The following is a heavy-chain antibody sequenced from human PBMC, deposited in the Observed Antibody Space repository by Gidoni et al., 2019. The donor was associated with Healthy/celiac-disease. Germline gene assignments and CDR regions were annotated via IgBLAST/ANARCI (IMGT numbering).Heavy chain of an antibody. Sequence: QVQLQESGPGLVKPSETLSLTCTVSGGSISSYYWSWIRQPPGKGLEWIGYIYYSGSTNYNPSLKSRVTISVDTSKNQFSLKLSSVTAADTAVYYCARDFSGERFDPWGQGTLVTVSS. D-gene: IGHD3-10*01. V-gene: IGHV4-59*01. CDR2: IYYSGST. CDR3: ARDFSGERFDP. CDR1: GGSISSYY. J-gene: IGHJ5*02.